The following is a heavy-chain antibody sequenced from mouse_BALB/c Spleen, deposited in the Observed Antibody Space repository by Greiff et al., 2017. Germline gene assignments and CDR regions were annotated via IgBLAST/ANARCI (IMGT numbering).Heavy chain of an antibody. Sequence: SGPELVKPGASVKMSCKASGYTFTDYYMKWVKQSHGKSLEWIGDINPNNGDTFYNQKFKGKATLTVDKSSSTAYMQLNSLTSEDSAVYYCAREAEVRRGNYYAMDYWGQGTSVTVSS. D-gene: IGHD2-14*01. V-gene: IGHV1-26*01. CDR3: AREAEVRRGNYYAMDY. CDR1: GYTFTDYY. J-gene: IGHJ4*01. CDR2: INPNNGDT.